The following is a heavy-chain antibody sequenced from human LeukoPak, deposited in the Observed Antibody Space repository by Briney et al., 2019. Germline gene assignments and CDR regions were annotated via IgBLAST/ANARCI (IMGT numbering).Heavy chain of an antibody. J-gene: IGHJ4*02. V-gene: IGHV3-23*01. Sequence: PGGSLRLSCAASGFTFDIFGMNWVRQAPGKGLEWVSSISTTIGNTYYADSVKGRFTISRDNSKNTLYLQMNSLRVDDTAIYYCAKGTVRFLEWGQRGYFDYWGQGTLVTVS. CDR1: GFTFDIFG. CDR2: ISTTIGNT. CDR3: AKGTVRFLEWGQRGYFDY. D-gene: IGHD3-3*01.